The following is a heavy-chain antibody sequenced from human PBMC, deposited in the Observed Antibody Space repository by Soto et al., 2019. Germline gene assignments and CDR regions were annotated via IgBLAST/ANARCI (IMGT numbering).Heavy chain of an antibody. D-gene: IGHD3-10*01. Sequence: SETLSLTCTVSGDSISSYYWSWIRQPPGRGLEWIGYIYYSGSTNYNPSLKSRVTISVDTSKNQFSLQLNSVTPDDTAVYYCAKGGLVRGASHGWFDPWGQGTLVTVSS. J-gene: IGHJ5*02. V-gene: IGHV4-59*12. CDR3: AKGGLVRGASHGWFDP. CDR2: IYYSGST. CDR1: GDSISSYY.